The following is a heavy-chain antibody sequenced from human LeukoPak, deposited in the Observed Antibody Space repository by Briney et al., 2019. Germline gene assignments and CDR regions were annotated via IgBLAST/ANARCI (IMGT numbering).Heavy chain of an antibody. CDR2: ISSTGSII. CDR3: ARVEGFGSGCCHY. J-gene: IGHJ4*02. CDR1: GFTFRGYE. V-gene: IGHV3-48*03. D-gene: IGHD6-19*01. Sequence: PGGSLRLSCAASGFTFRGYEMNWVRQAPGKGLEWVSYISSTGSIIYYADSVKGRFAISRDNAKNSLYLQMNSLRAEDTAVYYCARVEGFGSGCCHYWGQGTLVTVSS.